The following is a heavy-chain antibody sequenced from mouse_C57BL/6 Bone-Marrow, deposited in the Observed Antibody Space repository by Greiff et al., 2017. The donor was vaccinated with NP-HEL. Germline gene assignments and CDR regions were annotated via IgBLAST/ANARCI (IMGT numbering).Heavy chain of an antibody. CDR3: ARGVIYDGYLYFDY. J-gene: IGHJ2*01. Sequence: QVQLQQPGVELVRPGSSVKLSCKASGYTFTSYWMHWVKQRPIQGLEWIGNIDPSDSETHYNQKFKDKATLTVDKSSSTAYMQLSSLTSEDSAVYYCARGVIYDGYLYFDYWGQGTTLTVSS. CDR2: IDPSDSET. CDR1: GYTFTSYW. V-gene: IGHV1-52*01. D-gene: IGHD2-3*01.